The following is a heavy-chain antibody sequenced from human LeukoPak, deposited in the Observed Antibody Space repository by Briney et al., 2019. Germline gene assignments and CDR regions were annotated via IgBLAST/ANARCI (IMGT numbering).Heavy chain of an antibody. CDR1: GGSISSGGYS. D-gene: IGHD6-13*01. CDR2: IYHSGST. J-gene: IGHJ6*02. Sequence: SETLSLTCAVSGGSISSGGYSWSWIRQPPGKGLEWIGYIYHSGSTYYNPSLKSRVTISVDRSKNQFSLKLGSVTAADTAVYYCARGAGTRSYYYYYGMDVWGQGTTVTVSS. CDR3: ARGAGTRSYYYYYGMDV. V-gene: IGHV4-30-2*01.